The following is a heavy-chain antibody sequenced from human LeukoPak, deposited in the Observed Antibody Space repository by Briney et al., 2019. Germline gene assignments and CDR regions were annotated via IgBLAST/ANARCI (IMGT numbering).Heavy chain of an antibody. D-gene: IGHD6-13*01. CDR3: ARVSEYSSSWSPFFDY. CDR1: GYTFTGYY. CDR2: ISAYNGNT. V-gene: IGHV1-18*04. J-gene: IGHJ4*02. Sequence: ASVKVSCKASGYTFTGYYMHWVRQAPGQGLEWMGWISAYNGNTNYAQKLQGRVTMTTDTSTSTAYMELRSLRSDDTAVYYCARVSEYSSSWSPFFDYWGQGTLVTVSS.